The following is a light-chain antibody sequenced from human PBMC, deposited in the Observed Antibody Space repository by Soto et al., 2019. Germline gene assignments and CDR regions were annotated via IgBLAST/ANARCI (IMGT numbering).Light chain of an antibody. CDR1: SSDVGGYNY. CDR3: SSYSSSNTPWV. V-gene: IGLV2-14*01. J-gene: IGLJ3*02. CDR2: EVT. Sequence: QSALTQPASVSGSPGQSITISCTGTSSDVGGYNYVSWYQQHPGKAPKLIIYEVTNRPSGISNRFSGSKSGNTASLIISGLQAEDEADYYCSSYSSSNTPWVFGGGTQLTVL.